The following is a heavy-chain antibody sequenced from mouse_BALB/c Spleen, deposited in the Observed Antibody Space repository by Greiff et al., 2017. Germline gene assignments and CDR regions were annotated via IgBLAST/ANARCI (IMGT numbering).Heavy chain of an antibody. J-gene: IGHJ3*01. V-gene: IGHV5-4*02. CDR1: GFTFSDYY. CDR2: ISDGGSYT. CDR3: ASPNFAY. D-gene: IGHD4-1*01. Sequence: EVKLMESGGGLVKPGGSLKLSCAASGFTFSDYYMYWVRQTPEKRLEWVATISDGGSYTYYPDSVKGRFTISRDNAKNNLYLQMSSLKSEDTAMYYCASPNFAYWGQGTLVTVSA.